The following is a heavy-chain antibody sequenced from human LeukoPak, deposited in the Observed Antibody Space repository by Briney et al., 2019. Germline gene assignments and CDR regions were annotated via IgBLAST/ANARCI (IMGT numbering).Heavy chain of an antibody. CDR3: ARPNLMAASSNDAFDI. CDR2: IFPGDSDT. Sequence: GESLQISFKGSGYSFTTYWIGWVRQMPGKGLEWMAIIFPGDSDTRYSPSFRGQVTISADKSISTAYLQWRSLKASDTAMYYCARPNLMAASSNDAFDIWGQGRMVTVSS. V-gene: IGHV5-51*01. D-gene: IGHD6-13*01. CDR1: GYSFTTYW. J-gene: IGHJ3*02.